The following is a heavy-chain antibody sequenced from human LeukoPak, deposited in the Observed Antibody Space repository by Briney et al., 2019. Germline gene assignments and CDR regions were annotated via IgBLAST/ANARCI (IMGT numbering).Heavy chain of an antibody. CDR2: IYYSGST. CDR3: ASLVNMAGMIFFDI. V-gene: IGHV4-30-4*01. D-gene: IGHD6-19*01. Sequence: SETLSLTCTVSGGSISSGDYYWSWIRQPPGKGLEWFGYIYYSGSTYYNPSLKSRVTISVDTSKNQFSLKLSSVTAADTAVYYCASLVNMAGMIFFDIWGQGTMVTVSS. CDR1: GGSISSGDYY. J-gene: IGHJ3*02.